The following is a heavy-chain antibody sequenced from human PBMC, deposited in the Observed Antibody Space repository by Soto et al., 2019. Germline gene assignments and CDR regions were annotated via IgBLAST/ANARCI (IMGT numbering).Heavy chain of an antibody. CDR2: IYPGDSDT. CDR1: GYSFTSYW. V-gene: IGHV5-51*01. J-gene: IGHJ4*02. CDR3: ERSPHYYDSSGYYRYYFDY. D-gene: IGHD3-22*01. Sequence: PGESLKISCKGSGYSFTSYWIGWVRQMPGKGLEWMGIIYPGDSDTRYSPSFQGQVTISADKSISTAYLQWSSLKASDTAMYYCERSPHYYDSSGYYRYYFDYWGQGTLVTVSS.